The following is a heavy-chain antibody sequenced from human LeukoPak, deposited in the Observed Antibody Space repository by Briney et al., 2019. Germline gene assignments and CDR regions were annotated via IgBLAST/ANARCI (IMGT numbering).Heavy chain of an antibody. D-gene: IGHD6-13*01. CDR1: GYSISSGYY. J-gene: IGHJ3*02. V-gene: IGHV4-38-2*02. CDR3: ARESSSKNAFDI. CDR2: IYRSGST. Sequence: SETLSLTCTVSGYSISSGYYWVWIRQTPGKGLEWIGSIYRSGSTNYNPSLKSRVTRSVGTSKNQFSLKVNSVTAADTALYYCARESSSKNAFDIWGQGTMVTVSS.